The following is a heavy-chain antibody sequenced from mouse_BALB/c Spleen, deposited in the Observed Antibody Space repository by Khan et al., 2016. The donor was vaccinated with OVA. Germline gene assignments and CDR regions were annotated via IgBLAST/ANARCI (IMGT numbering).Heavy chain of an antibody. CDR1: GFSLTNYS. D-gene: IGHD2-2*01. CDR3: ARRGYDYGRGALFAY. J-gene: IGHJ3*01. CDR2: IWSAGST. Sequence: QVQLKQSGPGLVQPSQSLSITCTVPGFSLTNYSVHWVRQSPGKGLEWLGVIWSAGSTDYNAAFISRLTIRKDNSRSQVFFKMNSLQPNDTAIYYCARRGYDYGRGALFAYWGQGTLVTVSA. V-gene: IGHV2-2*02.